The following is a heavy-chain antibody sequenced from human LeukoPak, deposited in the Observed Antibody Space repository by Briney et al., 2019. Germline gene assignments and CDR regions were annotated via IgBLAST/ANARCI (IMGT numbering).Heavy chain of an antibody. J-gene: IGHJ4*02. V-gene: IGHV3-23*01. Sequence: GGSLRLSCAASGFTFNNFAMSWVRQAPGKGLEWVSTISGSGGSTFYADSVKGRFPISRDNSKNTLFLQMNSLRVEDTAIYYCAKAGSSGWSSSGGDYWGQGSLATVSS. CDR3: AKAGSSGWSSSGGDY. CDR1: GFTFNNFA. D-gene: IGHD6-19*01. CDR2: ISGSGGST.